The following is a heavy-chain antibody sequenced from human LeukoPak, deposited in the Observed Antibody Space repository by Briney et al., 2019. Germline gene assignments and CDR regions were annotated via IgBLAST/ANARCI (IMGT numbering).Heavy chain of an antibody. Sequence: GGSLRLSCAASGFDVSSSYMSWVRQAPRKGLEWVSVFYSGGSTYYADSVKGRFTISRDKSKNTAYLQMNSLRDDDTAVYFCARSVGWLTSPGALDVWGQGTVVAVSS. CDR1: GFDVSSSY. J-gene: IGHJ3*01. V-gene: IGHV3-53*01. D-gene: IGHD4/OR15-4a*01. CDR3: ARSVGWLTSPGALDV. CDR2: FYSGGST.